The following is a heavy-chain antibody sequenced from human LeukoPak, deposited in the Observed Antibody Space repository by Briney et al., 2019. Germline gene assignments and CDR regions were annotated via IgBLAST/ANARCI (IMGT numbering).Heavy chain of an antibody. J-gene: IGHJ4*02. CDR3: ARGASEFDY. D-gene: IGHD6-19*01. Sequence: PSETLSLTCTVSGYSISSGYYWGWIRQPPGKGLEWIGSIYHSGSTYYNPSLKSRVTISVDTSKNQFSLKLSSVTAADTAVYYCARGASEFDYWGQGTLVTVSS. CDR1: GYSISSGYY. CDR2: IYHSGST. V-gene: IGHV4-38-2*02.